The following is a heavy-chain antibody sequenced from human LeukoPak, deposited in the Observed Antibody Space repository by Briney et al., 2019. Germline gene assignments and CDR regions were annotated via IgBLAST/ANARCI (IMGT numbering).Heavy chain of an antibody. V-gene: IGHV4-59*01. Sequence: SETLSLTCSVSGGSISSYYWNWIRQPPGKGLEWIGSISYSGSTNYNPSLKSRVTISVDTSKNQFSLKLSSVTAADTAVYYCARVPIYYYYCMDVWGKGTTVTVSS. CDR1: GGSISSYY. J-gene: IGHJ6*03. CDR3: ARVPIYYYYCMDV. CDR2: ISYSGST.